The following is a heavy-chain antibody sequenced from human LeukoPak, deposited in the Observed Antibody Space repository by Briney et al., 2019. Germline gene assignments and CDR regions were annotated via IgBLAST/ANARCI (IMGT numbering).Heavy chain of an antibody. D-gene: IGHD3-16*01. CDR2: IWYDGSKA. CDR1: GFSFSTYG. CDR3: ARDQGRFDP. Sequence: GGSLRLSCAASGFSFSTYGMHWVRQAPGKGLEWVAVIWYDGSKAYYADSVTGRFTISRDNSNNRVYLQMNSLRAEDTAVYYCARDQGRFDPWGQGTLVTVSS. J-gene: IGHJ5*02. V-gene: IGHV3-33*01.